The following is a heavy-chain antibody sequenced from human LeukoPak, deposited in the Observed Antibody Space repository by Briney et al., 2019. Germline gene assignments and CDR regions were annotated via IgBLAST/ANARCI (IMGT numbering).Heavy chain of an antibody. V-gene: IGHV3-74*01. CDR2: INSDGGTT. J-gene: IGHJ3*02. D-gene: IGHD6-13*01. CDR3: AKDGGIAAAGRGDDAFDI. Sequence: GGSLRLSCGASGFTFGTYWMHWVRQAPGKGLVWVSGINSDGGTTTYADSVKGRFTISRDNAKNSLYLQMNSLRAEDTALYYCAKDGGIAAAGRGDDAFDIWGQGTMVTVSS. CDR1: GFTFGTYW.